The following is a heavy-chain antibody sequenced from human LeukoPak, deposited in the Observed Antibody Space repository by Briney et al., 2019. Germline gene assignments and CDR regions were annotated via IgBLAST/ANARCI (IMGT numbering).Heavy chain of an antibody. CDR1: GGSISSYY. CDR2: IYTSGST. V-gene: IGHV4-4*07. CDR3: ARGPADDYSNYYYYYMDV. Sequence: SETLSLTCTVSGGSISSYYWSWIRQPAGKGLEWIGRIYTSGSTNYNPSLKSRVTMSVDTSKNQFSLKLSSVTAADTAVYYCARGPADDYSNYYYYYMDVWGKGTTVTVSS. D-gene: IGHD4-11*01. J-gene: IGHJ6*03.